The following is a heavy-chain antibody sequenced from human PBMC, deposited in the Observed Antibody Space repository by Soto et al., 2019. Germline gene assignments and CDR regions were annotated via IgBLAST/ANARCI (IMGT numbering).Heavy chain of an antibody. J-gene: IGHJ4*02. CDR3: ARNGYSNGWYHFDY. CDR1: GGSISSSNW. D-gene: IGHD6-19*01. Sequence: QVQLQESGPGLVKPSGTLSLTCALSGGSISSSNWWSWVRQPPGKGLEWIGEIHHSGSTNYKSSLKSRVTISVAKSRNQFSLKLPSVTAADTAVYYCARNGYSNGWYHFDYWGQGILVTVSS. V-gene: IGHV4-4*02. CDR2: IHHSGST.